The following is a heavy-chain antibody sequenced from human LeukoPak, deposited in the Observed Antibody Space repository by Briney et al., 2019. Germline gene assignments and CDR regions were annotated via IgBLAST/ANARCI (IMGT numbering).Heavy chain of an antibody. CDR3: ARDLGYYGSGSYRYYYYYYYMDV. V-gene: IGHV4-34*01. CDR2: INHSGST. J-gene: IGHJ6*03. Sequence: SETLSLTCAVYGGSFSGYYWSWIRQPPGKGLEWIGEINHSGSTNYNPSLKSRVTISVDTSKNQFSLKLSSVTAADTAVYYCARDLGYYGSGSYRYYYYYYYMDVWGKGTTVTVSS. CDR1: GGSFSGYY. D-gene: IGHD3-10*01.